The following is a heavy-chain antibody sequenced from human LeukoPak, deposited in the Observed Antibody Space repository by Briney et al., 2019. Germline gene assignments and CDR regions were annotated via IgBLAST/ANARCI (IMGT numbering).Heavy chain of an antibody. CDR1: GDSINSGDYY. CDR3: AREKVKTAMVTSPRKYYYYMDI. D-gene: IGHD5-18*01. J-gene: IGHJ6*03. V-gene: IGHV4-61*10. Sequence: SETLPLPCTVSGDSINSGDYYWSWIRQPAGKGLEWIGSIYHSGSTYYNPSLKSRVTISGDTSKNQFSLKLSSVTAADTAVYYCAREKVKTAMVTSPRKYYYYMDIWGKGTTVSLS. CDR2: IYHSGST.